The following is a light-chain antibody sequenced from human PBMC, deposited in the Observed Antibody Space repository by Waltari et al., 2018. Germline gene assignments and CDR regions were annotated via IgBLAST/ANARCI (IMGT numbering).Light chain of an antibody. CDR2: GTS. CDR1: QSIRSQ. Sequence: ELVLTQFPGTLSLSPGERVILSCRASQSIRSQLAWYQQKPGQAPRLLIYGTSNRATGIPDRFSGSGSGTDFSLTISRLDPEDCAVYYCQHYLNVPVAFGPGTKVEIK. CDR3: QHYLNVPVA. V-gene: IGKV3-20*01. J-gene: IGKJ3*01.